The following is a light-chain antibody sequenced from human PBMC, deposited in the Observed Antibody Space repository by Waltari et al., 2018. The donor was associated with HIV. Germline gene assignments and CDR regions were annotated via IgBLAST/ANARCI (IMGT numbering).Light chain of an antibody. CDR1: SSDVGGYNY. V-gene: IGLV2-11*01. J-gene: IGLJ2*01. CDR3: CSYAGSYTYVL. CDR2: DVS. Sequence: QSALTQPRSVSGSPGQAVTISCTGTSSDVGGYNYVSWYQQHPGKAPKLIISDVSQRPSGVPDRFSGSKSDNTASLTISGLQAEDEADYYCCSYAGSYTYVLFGGGTQLTVL.